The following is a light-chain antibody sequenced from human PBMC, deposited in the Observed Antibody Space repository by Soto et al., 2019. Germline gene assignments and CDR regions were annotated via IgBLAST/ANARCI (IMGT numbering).Light chain of an antibody. V-gene: IGLV2-23*01. J-gene: IGLJ2*01. CDR1: SSDVGSHDL. CDR3: CSYADSSPLVI. CDR2: ECS. Sequence: QSVLPQPASVSGSPGQSITISCTGTSSDVGSHDLVSWYQQFPGKAPRLVIYECSKLPSGVSKRFSGSKSGNTATLTISGLQVEDEGDYYCCSYADSSPLVIVGGGTPLTVL.